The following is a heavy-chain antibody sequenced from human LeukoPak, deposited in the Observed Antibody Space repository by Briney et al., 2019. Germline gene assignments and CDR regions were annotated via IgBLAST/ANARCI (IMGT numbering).Heavy chain of an antibody. CDR3: ARDLKGFDP. V-gene: IGHV4-59*12. CDR1: GGSISNYY. CDR2: IYYSGST. Sequence: PSETLSLTCTVSGGSISNYYWSWIRQPPGKGLEWIGYIYYSGSTNYNPSLKSRVTISADTSKNQFSLKLSSVTAADTAVYYCARDLKGFDPWGQGTLVTVSS. J-gene: IGHJ5*02.